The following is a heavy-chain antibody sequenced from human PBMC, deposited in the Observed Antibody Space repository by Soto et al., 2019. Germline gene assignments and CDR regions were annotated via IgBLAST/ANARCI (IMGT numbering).Heavy chain of an antibody. J-gene: IGHJ4*02. V-gene: IGHV3-74*03. Sequence: PWVSLRLSWAASKFSFNNYWMHWVRQVPGKGPVWVSRINHDGSKTEYADSVKGRFTISRDNTKNTLYLQMNSLRVDDTAMYYCVREPWGFSGSWYDYWGKGPLVPVSS. CDR3: VREPWGFSGSWYDY. D-gene: IGHD5-12*01. CDR1: KFSFNNYW. CDR2: INHDGSKT.